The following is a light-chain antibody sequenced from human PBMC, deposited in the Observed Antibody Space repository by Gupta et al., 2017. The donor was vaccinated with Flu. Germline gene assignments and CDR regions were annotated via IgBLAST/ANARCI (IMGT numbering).Light chain of an antibody. CDR1: QSLSGN. J-gene: IGKJ1*01. Sequence: EIVMTQSPATLSVSPGERATLSCRASQSLSGNLAWYQQKPGQAPRLLIYGASTRATGIPARFSGSGSGTDFTLTISRLQSEDFAVYHCQQYNTRPWTFGQWTKVEIK. CDR2: GAS. CDR3: QQYNTRPWT. V-gene: IGKV3-15*01.